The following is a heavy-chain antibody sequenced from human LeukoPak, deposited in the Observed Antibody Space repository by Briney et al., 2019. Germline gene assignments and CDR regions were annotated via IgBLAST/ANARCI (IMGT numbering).Heavy chain of an antibody. CDR2: IYSGGST. V-gene: IGHV3-66*01. Sequence: GGSLRLSCAASGFTVSSSYMSWVRQAPGKGLEWVSVIYSGGSTYYADSVKGRFTISRDNSKNTLYLQMNSLRAEDTAVYYCARDLYSRSWYYFDYWGQGTLVTVSS. D-gene: IGHD6-13*01. J-gene: IGHJ4*02. CDR3: ARDLYSRSWYYFDY. CDR1: GFTVSSSY.